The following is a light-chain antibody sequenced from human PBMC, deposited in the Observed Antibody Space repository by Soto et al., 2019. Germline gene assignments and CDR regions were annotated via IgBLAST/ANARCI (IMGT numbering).Light chain of an antibody. V-gene: IGLV1-44*01. CDR2: YNS. CDR1: NSNIASNT. Sequence: QSVLTQPPSASETPGQTVSISCSGSNSNIASNTVNWYQHLPGTDPTLLLYYNSQRPSCVPDRFSGSKSGTSASLAISGLQSADESDDYCAAWYDTLKRYVFGTGTQLTVL. J-gene: IGLJ1*01. CDR3: AAWYDTLKRYV.